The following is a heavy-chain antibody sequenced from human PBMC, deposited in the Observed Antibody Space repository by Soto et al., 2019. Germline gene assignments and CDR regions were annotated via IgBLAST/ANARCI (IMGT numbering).Heavy chain of an antibody. Sequence: SETLSLTDFVSGASISNTYRWSWVRQTPGKRLEWIGQIYHTGTTSYNPSLKNRVTISLDKSNNQFSLRLTSMTAADTAVYYCAIWGGIASPAYDGSLAPYDYWGQGTLVTVSS. CDR2: IYHTGTT. CDR1: GASISNTYR. V-gene: IGHV4-4*02. D-gene: IGHD6-13*01. CDR3: AIWGGIASPAYDGSLAPYDY. J-gene: IGHJ4*02.